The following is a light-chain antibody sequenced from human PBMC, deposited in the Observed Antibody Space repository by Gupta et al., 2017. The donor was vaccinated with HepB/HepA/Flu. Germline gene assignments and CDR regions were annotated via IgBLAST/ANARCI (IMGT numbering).Light chain of an antibody. CDR3: QQRSTWPPT. CDR1: QSISTY. Sequence: EIVLTQSPATLSLSPGERAPLSSRANQSISTYLAWYQQRPGQGPRLLIYDASNRATGIPARFSGSGSGTDFTLTISSLEPEDFAVYYCQQRSTWPPTFGLGTKVEIK. V-gene: IGKV3-11*01. J-gene: IGKJ1*01. CDR2: DAS.